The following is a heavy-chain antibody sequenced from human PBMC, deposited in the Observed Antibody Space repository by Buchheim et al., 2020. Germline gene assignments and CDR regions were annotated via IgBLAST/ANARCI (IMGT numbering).Heavy chain of an antibody. V-gene: IGHV4-4*02. Sequence: QVQLQESGPGLVKPSGTLSLACAVSGDSISSFTWWSWVRQPPAKGLEWIGEIYHSGSSNYNPSLKSRVTISLDKSKNQISLQLTSLTAADTAVYYCATPFRGYKAFEIWGPGT. CDR1: GDSISSFTW. CDR2: IYHSGSS. CDR3: ATPFRGYKAFEI. J-gene: IGHJ3*02. D-gene: IGHD3-22*01.